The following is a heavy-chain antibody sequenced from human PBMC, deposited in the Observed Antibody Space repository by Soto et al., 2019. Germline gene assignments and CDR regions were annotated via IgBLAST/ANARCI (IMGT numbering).Heavy chain of an antibody. Sequence: GGSLRLSCAASGFTFSSYAMSWVRQAPGKGLEWVSAISGSGGSTYYADSVKGRFTISRDNSKNTLYLQMNSLRAEDTAVYYCAKDASGSRGWYGPYYFDYWGQGTLVTVSS. CDR1: GFTFSSYA. CDR3: AKDASGSRGWYGPYYFDY. CDR2: ISGSGGST. J-gene: IGHJ4*02. D-gene: IGHD6-19*01. V-gene: IGHV3-23*01.